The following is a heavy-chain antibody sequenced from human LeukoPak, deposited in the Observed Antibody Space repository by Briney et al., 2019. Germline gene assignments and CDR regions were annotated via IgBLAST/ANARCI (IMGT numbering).Heavy chain of an antibody. D-gene: IGHD4-11*01. CDR2: IDHSGST. Sequence: SETLSLTCAVYGVSFNAYYWSWIRKPPGKGLEWIGEIDHSGSTNYSPSLKSRVTISVDTSKNQFPLKVSSVTAADTAVYYCARNSDYSLAHWDQGALVTVSS. CDR1: GVSFNAYY. CDR3: ARNSDYSLAH. V-gene: IGHV4-34*01. J-gene: IGHJ4*02.